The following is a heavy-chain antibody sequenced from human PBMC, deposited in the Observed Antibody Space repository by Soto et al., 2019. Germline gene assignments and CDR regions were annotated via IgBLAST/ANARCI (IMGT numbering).Heavy chain of an antibody. V-gene: IGHV3-23*01. CDR3: AVVAATDYYYYYGMDV. D-gene: IGHD2-15*01. CDR2: ISGSGGST. CDR1: GFTFSSYA. J-gene: IGHJ6*02. Sequence: PGGSLRLSCAASGFTFSSYAMSWVRQAPGKGLEWVSAISGSGGSTYYADSVKGRFTISRDNSKNTLYLQMNSLRAEDTAVYYCAVVAATDYYYYYGMDVWGQGTTVTVSS.